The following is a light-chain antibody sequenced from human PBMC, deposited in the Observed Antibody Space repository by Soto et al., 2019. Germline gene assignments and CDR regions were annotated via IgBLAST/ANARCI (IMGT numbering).Light chain of an antibody. Sequence: AIQMTQSPSSLSASVGDRVTITCRASQGIRNDLGWYQQKPGKAPKLLIYAASSLQSGVPSRFSGSGSGTDFPLTISSLQPEYFATYYCLQDYNYPWTFGQGTKVEIK. V-gene: IGKV1-6*01. J-gene: IGKJ1*01. CDR1: QGIRND. CDR3: LQDYNYPWT. CDR2: AAS.